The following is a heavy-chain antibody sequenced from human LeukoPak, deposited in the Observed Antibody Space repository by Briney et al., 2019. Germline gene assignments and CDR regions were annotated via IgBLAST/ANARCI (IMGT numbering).Heavy chain of an antibody. CDR2: IYPGDSDI. Sequence: GESLKIPCKGSGYSFTSYWIGWVRQMPGKGLEWMGVIYPGDSDIRYSPSFQGQVTISADKSISTAYLQWSSLKASDTAMYYCARHLKTGTTSPFDYWGQGTLVTVSS. CDR1: GYSFTSYW. J-gene: IGHJ4*02. D-gene: IGHD1-1*01. CDR3: ARHLKTGTTSPFDY. V-gene: IGHV5-51*01.